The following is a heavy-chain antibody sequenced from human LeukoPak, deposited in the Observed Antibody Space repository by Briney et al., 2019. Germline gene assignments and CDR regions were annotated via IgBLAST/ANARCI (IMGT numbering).Heavy chain of an antibody. CDR1: GGSISSYY. Sequence: SETLSLTCTVSGGSISSYYWSWIWQPPGKGLEWIGYIYYSGSTNYNPSLKSRVTISVDTSKNQFSLKLSSVTAADTAVYYCARVHESIDYWGRGTQVSVSS. J-gene: IGHJ4*02. CDR3: ARVHESIDY. D-gene: IGHD6-6*01. V-gene: IGHV4-59*01. CDR2: IYYSGST.